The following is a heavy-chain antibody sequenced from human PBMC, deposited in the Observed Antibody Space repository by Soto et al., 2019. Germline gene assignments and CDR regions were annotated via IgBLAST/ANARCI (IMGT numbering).Heavy chain of an antibody. CDR1: GFSFNTSGMC. V-gene: IGHV2-70*11. D-gene: IGHD3-10*01. J-gene: IGHJ6*03. CDR2: IDWDDDK. Sequence: GSGPTLVNPTQTLTLTCTVSGFSFNTSGMCVAWIRQPPGKAPEWLARIDWDDDKYYSTSLKTRLTISKDTSKNQVVLTMTDMDPVDTATYYCARMMITLVRGFPLDYYYYMDVSGKGPTVTVSS. CDR3: ARMMITLVRGFPLDYYYYMDV.